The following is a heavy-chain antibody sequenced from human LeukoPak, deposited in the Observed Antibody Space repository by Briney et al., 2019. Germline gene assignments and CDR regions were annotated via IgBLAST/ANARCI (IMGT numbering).Heavy chain of an antibody. J-gene: IGHJ5*02. CDR2: ISSSSYI. V-gene: IGHV3-21*01. CDR1: GFTFSSYS. Sequence: GGSLRLSCAASGFTFSSYSMNWVRQAPGKGLEWVSSISSSSYIYYADSVKGRFTISRDNAKNSLYLQMNSLRAEDTAVYYCARDPAVGATMYNWFDPWGQGTLVTVSS. CDR3: ARDPAVGATMYNWFDP. D-gene: IGHD1-26*01.